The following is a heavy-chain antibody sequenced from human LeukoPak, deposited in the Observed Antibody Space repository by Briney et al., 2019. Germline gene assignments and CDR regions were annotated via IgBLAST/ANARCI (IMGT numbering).Heavy chain of an antibody. Sequence: GASVKVSCKASGYTFTSYAMHWVRQAPGQRLEWMGWINAGNGNTKYSQKFQGRVTITGDTSASTAYMELSSLRSEDTAVYYCARDGCGGDCIYLDYWGQGALVTVSS. V-gene: IGHV1-3*01. D-gene: IGHD2-21*02. CDR3: ARDGCGGDCIYLDY. CDR2: INAGNGNT. CDR1: GYTFTSYA. J-gene: IGHJ4*02.